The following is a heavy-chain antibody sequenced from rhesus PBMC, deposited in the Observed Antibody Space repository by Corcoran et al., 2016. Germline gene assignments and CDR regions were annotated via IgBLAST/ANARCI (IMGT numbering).Heavy chain of an antibody. Sequence: QVQLQESGPGVVQPSETLSLTCAVPGDSFRGYYLWSWIRQPPGKGLEWIVYIYVASGSTSYNPSLKNRVTISKDTSKNQFSLKLSSVTAADTAVYYCARGQANGYFDYWGQGVLVTVSS. CDR2: IYVASGST. J-gene: IGHJ4*01. V-gene: IGHV4-143*01. CDR1: GDSFRGYYL. CDR3: ARGQANGYFDY.